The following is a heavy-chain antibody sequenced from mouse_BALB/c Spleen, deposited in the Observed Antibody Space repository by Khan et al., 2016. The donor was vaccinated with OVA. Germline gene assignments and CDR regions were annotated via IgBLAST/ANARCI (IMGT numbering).Heavy chain of an antibody. Sequence: VHLVESGPGLVKPSQSLSLTCTVTGYSITSDYAWNWIRQFPGNKLEWMGYISYSGNTKSNPSLKSRISITRATSKNQFFLQLNFVTIADTATYYCARIQGGDFDYWGQGTTLTVSS. CDR1: GYSITSDYA. CDR3: ARIQGGDFDY. D-gene: IGHD3-2*02. J-gene: IGHJ2*01. CDR2: ISYSGNT. V-gene: IGHV3-2*02.